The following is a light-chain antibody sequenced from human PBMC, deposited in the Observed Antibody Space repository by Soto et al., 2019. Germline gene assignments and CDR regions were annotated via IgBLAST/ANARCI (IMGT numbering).Light chain of an antibody. CDR2: GAS. Sequence: EIVMTQSPATLSVSPGERATLSCRASQSVSSNLAWYQQKPGQAPRLLIYGASTRATAIPARFSGSGSGTEFTLTISSLQSEDFAVYYCQQYNKWPLTVGGGTKVDIK. V-gene: IGKV3-15*01. CDR1: QSVSSN. J-gene: IGKJ4*01. CDR3: QQYNKWPLT.